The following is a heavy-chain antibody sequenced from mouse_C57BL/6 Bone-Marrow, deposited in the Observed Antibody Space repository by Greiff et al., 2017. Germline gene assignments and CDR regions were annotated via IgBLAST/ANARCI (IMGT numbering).Heavy chain of an antibody. CDR2: IDPEDGDT. CDR1: GFNIKDYY. V-gene: IGHV14-1*01. Sequence: VQLQQSGAELVRPGASVKLSCTASGFNIKDYYMHWVKQRPEQGLEWIGRIDPEDGDTEYAPKFQGKATMTADTSSNTAYLQLSSLTSEDTAVYYCTTWVVATYYAMDYWGQGTSVTVSS. CDR3: TTWVVATYYAMDY. J-gene: IGHJ4*01. D-gene: IGHD1-1*01.